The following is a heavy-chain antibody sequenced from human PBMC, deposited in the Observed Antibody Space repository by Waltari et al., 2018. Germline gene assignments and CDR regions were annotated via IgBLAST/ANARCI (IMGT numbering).Heavy chain of an antibody. CDR3: ARDRILRTAFDI. J-gene: IGHJ3*02. V-gene: IGHV1-69*12. D-gene: IGHD1-26*01. Sequence: QVQLVQSGAEVKKPGSSVNVSCKASGGTFRSYAIGWSRQAPGQGLEWMGGIIPIFGTANYAQKFQGRVTITADESTSTAYMELSSLRSEDTAVYYCARDRILRTAFDIWGQGTMVTVSS. CDR2: IIPIFGTA. CDR1: GGTFRSYA.